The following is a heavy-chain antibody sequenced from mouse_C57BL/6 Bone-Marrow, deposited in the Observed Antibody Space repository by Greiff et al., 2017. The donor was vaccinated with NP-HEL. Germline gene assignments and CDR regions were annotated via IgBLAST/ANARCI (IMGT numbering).Heavy chain of an antibody. D-gene: IGHD3-2*02. CDR3: ARYGGTAQATYAMDY. CDR1: GFTFTDYY. CDR2: IRNKANGYTT. J-gene: IGHJ4*01. Sequence: EVKLVESGGGLVQPGGSLSLSCAASGFTFTDYYMSWVRQPPGKALEWLGFIRNKANGYTTEYSASVKGRFTISRDNSQSILYLQMNALRAEDSATYYCARYGGTAQATYAMDYWGQGTSVTVSS. V-gene: IGHV7-3*01.